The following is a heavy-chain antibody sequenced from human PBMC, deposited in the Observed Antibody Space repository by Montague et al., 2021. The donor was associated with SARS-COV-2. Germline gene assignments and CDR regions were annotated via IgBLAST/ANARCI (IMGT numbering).Heavy chain of an antibody. D-gene: IGHD3/OR15-3a*01. J-gene: IGHJ4*02. CDR2: IYGATGRT. CDR3: AKVDSVFP. Sequence: LRLSCAASGFTFSSSALSWVRQAPGKGLKWVSNIYGATGRTFYADSVKGRFTMSRENSKNTLYLQMNSLRVDDTAVYYCAKVDSVFPWGQGTLVTVSS. V-gene: IGHV3-23*03. CDR1: GFTFSSSA.